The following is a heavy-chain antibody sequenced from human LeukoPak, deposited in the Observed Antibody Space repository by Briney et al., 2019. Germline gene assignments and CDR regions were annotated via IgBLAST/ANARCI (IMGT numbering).Heavy chain of an antibody. Sequence: GRSLRLSCVASGFTFDDYAMHWVRQAPGKGLEWVSGISWNSASIGYADSVKGRFTISRDNAKNTLYLQMNSLRAEDTAMYHCARVDYGDYVAAVDIWGQGTMVTVFS. CDR2: ISWNSASI. D-gene: IGHD4-17*01. CDR1: GFTFDDYA. J-gene: IGHJ3*02. CDR3: ARVDYGDYVAAVDI. V-gene: IGHV3-9*01.